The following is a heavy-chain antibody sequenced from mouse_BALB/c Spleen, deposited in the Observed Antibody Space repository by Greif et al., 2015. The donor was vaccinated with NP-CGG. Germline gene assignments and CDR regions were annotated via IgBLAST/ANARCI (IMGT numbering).Heavy chain of an antibody. CDR3: AREGLRIFDY. CDR1: GYTFTSYW. CDR2: INPSTGYT. Sequence: VQLQQSGAELAKPGASVKMSCKASGYTFTSYWMHWVKQRPGQGLEWIGYINPSTGYTEYNQKFKDKATLTADKSSSTAYMQLSSLTSEDSAVYYCAREGLRIFDYWGQGTTLTVSS. D-gene: IGHD1-1*01. J-gene: IGHJ2*01. V-gene: IGHV1-7*01.